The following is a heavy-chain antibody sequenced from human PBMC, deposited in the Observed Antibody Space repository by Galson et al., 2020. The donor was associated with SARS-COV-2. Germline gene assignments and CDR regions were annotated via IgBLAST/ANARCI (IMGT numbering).Heavy chain of an antibody. J-gene: IGHJ4*02. CDR3: ARDYGQLPNTLYLDY. V-gene: IGHV3-21*01. CDR2: IDSRSNYI. Sequence: GESLKISCAASGFTFSGYSMNWVRQAPGKGLEWVSSIDSRSNYIYYADSVKGRFTISRDNAKNSLYLQMNSLRAEDTAVYYCARDYGQLPNTLYLDYWGQGTLVTVSS. D-gene: IGHD2-2*01. CDR1: GFTFSGYS.